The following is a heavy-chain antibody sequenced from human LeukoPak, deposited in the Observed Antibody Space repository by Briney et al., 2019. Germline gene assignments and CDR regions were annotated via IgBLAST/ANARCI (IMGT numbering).Heavy chain of an antibody. CDR1: GYTFTSYG. V-gene: IGHV1-8*02. J-gene: IGHJ4*02. D-gene: IGHD2-15*01. Sequence: GASVKVSCKASGYTFTSYGISWVRQATGQGLEWMGWMNPNSGNTGYAQKFQGRVTMTRNTSISTAYMELSSLRSEDTAVYYCARGSRYCSGGSCYSTGFDYWGQGTLVTVSS. CDR3: ARGSRYCSGGSCYSTGFDY. CDR2: MNPNSGNT.